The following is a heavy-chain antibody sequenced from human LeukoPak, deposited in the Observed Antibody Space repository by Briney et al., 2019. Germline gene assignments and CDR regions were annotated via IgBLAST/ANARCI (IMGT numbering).Heavy chain of an antibody. D-gene: IGHD2-21*01. CDR3: FWSGIWK. CDR1: GGSISSSSYY. CDR2: IYYSGSN. V-gene: IGHV4-39*01. J-gene: IGHJ4*02. Sequence: TSETLTLPCTVSGGSISSSSYYWGWIRQPPGKGLELRGSIYYSGSNYYNPSLKSRDTISVDTSKNQFSLKRSSVTAADTAVYYCFWSGIWKWGQGTLVTVSS.